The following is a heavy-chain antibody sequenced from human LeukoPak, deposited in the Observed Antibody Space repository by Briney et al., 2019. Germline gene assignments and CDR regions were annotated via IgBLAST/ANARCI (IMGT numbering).Heavy chain of an antibody. CDR2: IYFSGST. V-gene: IGHV4-59*08. CDR3: ARVRATLFGVAMDYMDV. Sequence: SETLSLTCTVSGGSISSCYCSWIRQPPGKGLEWIGYIYFSGSTNYNPPLKSRVTISVDTSKNQLSLKLSSVTAADTAVYYCARVRATLFGVAMDYMDVWGKGTTVTVSS. D-gene: IGHD3-3*01. J-gene: IGHJ6*03. CDR1: GGSISSCY.